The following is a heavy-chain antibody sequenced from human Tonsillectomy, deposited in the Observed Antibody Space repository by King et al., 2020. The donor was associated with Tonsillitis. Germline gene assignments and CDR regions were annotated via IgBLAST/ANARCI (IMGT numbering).Heavy chain of an antibody. D-gene: IGHD3-10*01. CDR1: GFTFSTYW. J-gene: IGHJ4*02. CDR3: VRDSVASGSFDS. V-gene: IGHV3-74*01. Sequence: VQLVESGGDLVQPGGYLRLSCAASGFTFSTYWMHWVRQAPGKGLVWVSHITSDASRTTYADTVKGRFTISRANAKNTLYLQMNSLRAEDTAVYYCVRDSVASGSFDSWGQGTLVTVSS. CDR2: ITSDASRT.